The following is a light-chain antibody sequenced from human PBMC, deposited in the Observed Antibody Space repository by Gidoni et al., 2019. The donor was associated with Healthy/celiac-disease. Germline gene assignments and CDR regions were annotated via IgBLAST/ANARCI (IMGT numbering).Light chain of an antibody. CDR3: QQYNNWPPRYT. CDR1: QSVSSN. J-gene: IGKJ2*01. CDR2: GSS. Sequence: EIVMTQSPATLSVSPGERATLSCRASQSVSSNLAWYQQKHGQAPRLLIDGSSTRATGIPARFSCSGSGTEFTLTISSLQSEDFAVYYCQQYNNWPPRYTFGQGTKLEIK. V-gene: IGKV3-15*01.